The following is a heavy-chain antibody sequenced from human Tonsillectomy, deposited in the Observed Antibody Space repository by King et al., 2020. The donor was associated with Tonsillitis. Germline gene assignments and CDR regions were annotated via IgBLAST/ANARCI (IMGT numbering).Heavy chain of an antibody. CDR1: GFTFSGSA. CDR3: TRRAAVAGTGVDL. V-gene: IGHV3-73*02. J-gene: IGHJ2*01. CDR2: IRSKANSYAT. D-gene: IGHD6-19*01. Sequence: VQLVESGGGLVQPGGSLKLSCAASGFTFSGSAMHWVRQASGKGLEWVGRIRSKANSYATAYAASGKGRFTISRDDSKNTAYLQMNSLKTEDTAVYYCTRRAAVAGTGVDLWGRGTLVTVSS.